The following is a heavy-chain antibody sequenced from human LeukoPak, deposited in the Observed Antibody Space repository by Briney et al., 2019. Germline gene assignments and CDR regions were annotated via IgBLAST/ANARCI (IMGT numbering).Heavy chain of an antibody. D-gene: IGHD3-22*01. J-gene: IGHJ4*02. CDR1: GYTFTSYD. CDR2: MNPNSGNT. V-gene: IGHV1-8*01. Sequence: ASVKVSCKASGYTFTSYDINWVRQATGQGLEWMGWMNPNSGNTGYAQKFQGRVTITADKSTSTAYMELSSLRSEDTAVYYCATYDSSGYYSYYFDYWGQGTLVTVSS. CDR3: ATYDSSGYYSYYFDY.